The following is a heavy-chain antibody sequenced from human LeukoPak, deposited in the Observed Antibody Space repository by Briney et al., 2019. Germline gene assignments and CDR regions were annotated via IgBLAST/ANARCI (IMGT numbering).Heavy chain of an antibody. V-gene: IGHV1-46*01. J-gene: IGHJ4*02. Sequence: ASVKVSCKASGYTFTSYYMYWVRQAPGQGLEWMGIINPSGGSTSYAQKFQGRVTMTRDTSTSTVYMELSSLRSEDTAVYYCARDTHGDDIDYWGQGTLVTVTS. CDR2: INPSGGST. CDR3: ARDTHGDDIDY. CDR1: GYTFTSYY. D-gene: IGHD4-17*01.